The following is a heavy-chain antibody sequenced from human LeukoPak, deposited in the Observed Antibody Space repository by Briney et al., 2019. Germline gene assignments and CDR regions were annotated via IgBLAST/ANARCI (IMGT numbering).Heavy chain of an antibody. D-gene: IGHD6-6*01. J-gene: IGHJ4*02. Sequence: PGGSLRLSCAASGFTFSSYAMSWVRQAPGKGQGWVSAISGSGGSTYYADSVKGRFTISRDNSKNTLYLQMNSLRAEDTAVYYCAAQSARPQYYFDYWGQGTLVTVSS. CDR3: AAQSARPQYYFDY. CDR2: ISGSGGST. V-gene: IGHV3-23*01. CDR1: GFTFSSYA.